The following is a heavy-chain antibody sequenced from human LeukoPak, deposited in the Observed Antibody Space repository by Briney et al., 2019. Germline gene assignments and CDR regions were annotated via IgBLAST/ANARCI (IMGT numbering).Heavy chain of an antibody. J-gene: IGHJ4*02. CDR1: GGSFSGYY. D-gene: IGHD6-19*01. CDR3: ARGKAVAGMRPLDY. Sequence: PSETLSLTCAVYGGSFSGYYWSWIRQPPGKGLEWIGEINHSGSTNYNPSLKSRVTISVDTSKNQFSLKLSSVTAADTAVYYCARGKAVAGMRPLDYWGQGTLVTVSS. CDR2: INHSGST. V-gene: IGHV4-34*01.